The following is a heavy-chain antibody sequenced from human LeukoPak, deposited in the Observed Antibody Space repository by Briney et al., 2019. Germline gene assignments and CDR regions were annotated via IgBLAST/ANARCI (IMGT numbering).Heavy chain of an antibody. J-gene: IGHJ4*02. D-gene: IGHD1-14*01. V-gene: IGHV3-30*02. CDR2: IRYDGSNK. CDR3: AKKSPGTTSPFDS. CDR1: GFTFSIHG. Sequence: PGGSLRLSCAASGFTFSIHGMHWVRQAPGKGLEWVAYIRYDGSNKDYADSVNGRFTISRDNSKNKMYLQMNSLKAEDTAVYYCAKKSPGTTSPFDSWGQGTLVTASS.